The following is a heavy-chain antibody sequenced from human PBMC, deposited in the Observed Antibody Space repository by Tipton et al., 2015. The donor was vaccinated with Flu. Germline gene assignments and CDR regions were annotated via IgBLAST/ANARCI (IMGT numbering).Heavy chain of an antibody. D-gene: IGHD3-10*01. CDR3: ARRTKGTMVRGVIVNWFEP. CDR1: GGSFSGYY. J-gene: IGHJ5*02. Sequence: TLSLTCAVYGGSFSGYYWSWIRQPPGKGLEWIGEINHSGSTNYNPSPKSRVTISVDTSKNQFSLKLSFVTAADTAVYYCARRTKGTMVRGVIVNWFEPWGQGTLVTVSS. CDR2: INHSGST. V-gene: IGHV4-34*01.